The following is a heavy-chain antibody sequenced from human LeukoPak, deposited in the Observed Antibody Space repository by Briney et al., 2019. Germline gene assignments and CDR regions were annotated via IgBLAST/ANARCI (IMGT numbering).Heavy chain of an antibody. CDR3: ARRQPIEAAGTDY. CDR2: INHSGSA. J-gene: IGHJ4*02. Sequence: SETLPLTCAVYGGSFSGYDWSRIRQPPGKGLEWIAEINHSGSANYNPSLKSRVTISVDTSKNQFSLKLSSVTAADTAVYYCARRQPIEAAGTDYWAREPWSPSPQ. V-gene: IGHV4-34*01. CDR1: GGSFSGYD. D-gene: IGHD6-13*01.